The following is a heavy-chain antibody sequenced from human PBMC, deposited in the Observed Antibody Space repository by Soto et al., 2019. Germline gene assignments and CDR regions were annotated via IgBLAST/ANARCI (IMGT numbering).Heavy chain of an antibody. Sequence: QAPLVQSGAEVKKPGASVRVSCKASGYTFTSSGVAWVRQAPGHGLEWLGWIGVHNGATSYAPKLQGRVTVTADTSTGTAYVELSSLTFDDTSMYYCARDFAYAHFDLWCQGTLVNVAS. CDR2: IGVHNGAT. CDR1: GYTFTSSG. V-gene: IGHV1-18*01. CDR3: ARDFAYAHFDL. D-gene: IGHD3-9*01. J-gene: IGHJ4*02.